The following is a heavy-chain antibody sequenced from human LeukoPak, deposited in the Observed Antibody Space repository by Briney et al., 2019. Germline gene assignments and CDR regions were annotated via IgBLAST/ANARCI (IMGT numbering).Heavy chain of an antibody. CDR3: ARGQAAVGY. Sequence: SETLSLTCTVSGGSIRSSYYYWGWIRQPPGKGLEWIGEINHSGSTNYNPSLKSRVTISVDTSKNQFSLKLSSVTAADTAVYYCARGQAAVGYWGQGTLVTVSS. CDR2: INHSGST. V-gene: IGHV4-39*07. J-gene: IGHJ4*02. D-gene: IGHD6-25*01. CDR1: GGSIRSSYYY.